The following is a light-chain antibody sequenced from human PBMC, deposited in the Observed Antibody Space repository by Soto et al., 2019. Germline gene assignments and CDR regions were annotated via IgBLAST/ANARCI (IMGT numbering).Light chain of an antibody. CDR2: GAS. Sequence: IVMTQSPATLSLSAGGRATLSCRASQSISDTLAWYQQKPGQAPRLLIYGASTRAPGFPARFSGRGSGTDFTLTISSLQSEDFAVYYCQQYGSWTFGQGTKVDIK. V-gene: IGKV3-15*01. CDR3: QQYGSWT. J-gene: IGKJ1*01. CDR1: QSISDT.